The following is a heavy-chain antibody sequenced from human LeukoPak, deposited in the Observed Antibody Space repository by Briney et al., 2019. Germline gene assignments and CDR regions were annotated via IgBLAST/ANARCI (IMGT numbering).Heavy chain of an antibody. Sequence: ASVKVSCKASGYTFTGYYMYWVRQAPGQGLEWMGWINPNSGGTNYAQKFQGRVTMTRDTSISTAYMELSRLRSDDTAVYYCARLLPAPNYDTLTGYLRAFDIWGQGTMVTVFS. CDR3: ARLLPAPNYDTLTGYLRAFDI. CDR1: GYTFTGYY. CDR2: INPNSGGT. V-gene: IGHV1-2*02. J-gene: IGHJ3*02. D-gene: IGHD3-9*01.